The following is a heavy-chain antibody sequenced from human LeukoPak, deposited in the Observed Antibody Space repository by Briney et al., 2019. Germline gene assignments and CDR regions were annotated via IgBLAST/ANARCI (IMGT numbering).Heavy chain of an antibody. V-gene: IGHV4-39*01. D-gene: IGHD5-18*01. CDR1: GGSISSSSYY. J-gene: IGHJ4*02. CDR3: ARRIPKRPWDY. CDR2: IYYSGST. Sequence: PSETLSLTCTVSGGSISSSSYYWGWIRQPPGKGLEWIGSIYYSGSTYYNPSLKSRVTISVDTSKNQFSLKLSSVTAADTAVYYCARRIPKRPWDYWGQGTLVTVSS.